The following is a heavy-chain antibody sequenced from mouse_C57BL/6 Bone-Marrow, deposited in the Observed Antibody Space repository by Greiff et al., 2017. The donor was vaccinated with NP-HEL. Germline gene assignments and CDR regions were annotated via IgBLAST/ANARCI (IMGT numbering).Heavy chain of an antibody. CDR3: ARRNWDIFDY. V-gene: IGHV5-12*01. D-gene: IGHD4-1*01. Sequence: VMLVESGGGLVQPGGSLKLSCAASGFTFSDYYMYWVRQTPEKRLEWVAYISNGGGSTYYPDTVKGRFTISRDNAKNTLYLQMSRLKSEDTAMYYCARRNWDIFDYWGQGTTLTVSS. CDR1: GFTFSDYY. J-gene: IGHJ2*01. CDR2: ISNGGGST.